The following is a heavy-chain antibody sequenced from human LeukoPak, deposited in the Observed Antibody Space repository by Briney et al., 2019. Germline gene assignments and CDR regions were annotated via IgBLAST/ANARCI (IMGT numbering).Heavy chain of an antibody. D-gene: IGHD1-14*01. CDR3: ARMLRGRSEFDY. Sequence: SETLSLTCTVSGGSISSSSYYWGWVRQPPGKGLQWIGSIYNSGTTYYNPSLKSRVTISVDTSQNQFSLKLTSVSAADTAVYYCARMLRGRSEFDYWAQGTLVTVSS. J-gene: IGHJ4*02. CDR1: GGSISSSSYY. CDR2: IYNSGTT. V-gene: IGHV4-39*01.